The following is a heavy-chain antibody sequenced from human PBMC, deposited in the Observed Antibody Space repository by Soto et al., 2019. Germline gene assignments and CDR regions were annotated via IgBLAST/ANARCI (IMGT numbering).Heavy chain of an antibody. D-gene: IGHD3-22*01. CDR2: IYWGDDK. Sequence: SGPTLVNPTQTLTLACTFSGFSLSTFGGGVAWVRQPPGKGLGWLALIYWGDDKRYSPSLETRLTITKDTSKKHVVLTMTNMDPGDTGTYYCAHRPGFSMSFDYWGQGARVTVSS. J-gene: IGHJ4*02. CDR3: AHRPGFSMSFDY. CDR1: GFSLSTFGGG. V-gene: IGHV2-5*02.